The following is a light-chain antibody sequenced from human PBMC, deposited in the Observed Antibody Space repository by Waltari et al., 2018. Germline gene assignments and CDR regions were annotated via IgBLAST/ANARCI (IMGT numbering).Light chain of an antibody. J-gene: IGLJ2*01. CDR2: EVS. CDR1: SSHVGGYTY. CDR3: SSYTSSSTPFLV. Sequence: QSALTQPASVSGSPGQSITISCTGTSSHVGGYTYPSCYQQHPGKAPKPMIYEVSNRPSGVSNRFSGSKSGNTASLTISGLQAEDEADYYCSSYTSSSTPFLVFGGGTKLTVL. V-gene: IGLV2-14*01.